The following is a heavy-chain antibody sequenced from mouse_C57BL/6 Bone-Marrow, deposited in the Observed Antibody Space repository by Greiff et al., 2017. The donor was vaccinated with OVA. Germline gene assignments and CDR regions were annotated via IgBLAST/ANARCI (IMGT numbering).Heavy chain of an antibody. Sequence: EVMLVESGGDLVKPGGSLKLSCAASGFTFSSYGMSWVRQTPDKRLEWVATISSGGSYTYYPDSVKGRFTISRDNAKNTLYLQMSSLKSEDTDMYYCARHGDYGSFFDYWGQGTTLTVSS. CDR3: ARHGDYGSFFDY. CDR1: GFTFSSYG. J-gene: IGHJ2*01. D-gene: IGHD1-1*01. CDR2: ISSGGSYT. V-gene: IGHV5-6*01.